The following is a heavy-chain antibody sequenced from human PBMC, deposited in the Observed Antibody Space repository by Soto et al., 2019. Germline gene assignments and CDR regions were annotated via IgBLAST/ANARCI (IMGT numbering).Heavy chain of an antibody. D-gene: IGHD6-13*01. J-gene: IGHJ4*02. CDR1: GASISSGGYY. CDR3: ASCSFPDGDY. V-gene: IGHV4-31*03. Sequence: QVQLQESGPGLVKPSQTLSLTCTVSGASISSGGYYWSWIRQLPGKGLEWIGYIYNIGNSGTASYNPSLESRLTISIDTSKNQFSLNLTSVTAADTAVYYCASCSFPDGDYWGQGTLVTVSS. CDR2: IYNIGNSGTA.